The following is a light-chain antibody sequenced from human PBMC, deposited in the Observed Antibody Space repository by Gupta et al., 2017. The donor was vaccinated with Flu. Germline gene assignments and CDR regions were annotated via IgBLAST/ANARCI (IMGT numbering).Light chain of an antibody. CDR3: QQDNTDAFT. V-gene: IGKV1-5*03. CDR1: QNINTW. J-gene: IGKJ3*01. Sequence: DVQLTQSPSTLSASVRDRVTITCRASQNINTWVAWYQQGPGKAPRLLMYKASILETGVPSSFSGRGSGTEFTLTISSMTPDDFATDYCQQDNTDAFTFGPGTKVDIK. CDR2: KAS.